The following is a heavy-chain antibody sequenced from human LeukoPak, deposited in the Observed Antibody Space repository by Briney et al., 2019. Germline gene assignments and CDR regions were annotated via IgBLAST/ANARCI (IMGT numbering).Heavy chain of an antibody. CDR2: ISSSGSTI. CDR3: AGDSTLGYCSSTSCQTNWFDP. J-gene: IGHJ5*02. CDR1: GFTFSDYY. V-gene: IGHV3-11*04. Sequence: GRSLRLSCAASGFTFSDYYMSWIPQAPGKGLEWVSYISSSGSTIYYADSVKGRFTISRDNAKNSLYLQMNSLRAEDTAVYYCAGDSTLGYCSSTSCQTNWFDPWGQGTLVTVSS. D-gene: IGHD2-2*01.